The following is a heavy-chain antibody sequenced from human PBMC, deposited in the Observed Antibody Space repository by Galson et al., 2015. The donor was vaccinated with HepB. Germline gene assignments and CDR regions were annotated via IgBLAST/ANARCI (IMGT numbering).Heavy chain of an antibody. Sequence: SLRLSCAASGFTFSDYYMSWIRQAPGKGLEWVSYISSSGSTIYYADSVKGRFTISRDNAKNSLYLQMNSLRAEDTAVYYCARTGYCSSTSCYNWYFDLWGRGTLATVSS. CDR1: GFTFSDYY. CDR2: ISSSGSTI. V-gene: IGHV3-11*01. J-gene: IGHJ2*01. D-gene: IGHD2-2*02. CDR3: ARTGYCSSTSCYNWYFDL.